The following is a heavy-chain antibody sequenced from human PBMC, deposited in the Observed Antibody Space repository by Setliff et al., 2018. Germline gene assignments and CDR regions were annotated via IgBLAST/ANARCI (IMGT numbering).Heavy chain of an antibody. J-gene: IGHJ5*01. CDR3: ARDPNGDYVGAFDS. D-gene: IGHD4-17*01. CDR2: IHVSGGST. Sequence: GSLRLSCVASTFTFTKYAVTWVRQAPGKGLEWVSSIHVSGGSTYYADSVKGRFTISRDNSRNTLYLQMNSLRAEDTASYNCARDPNGDYVGAFDSWGQGILVTVSS. CDR1: TFTFTKYA. V-gene: IGHV3-23*01.